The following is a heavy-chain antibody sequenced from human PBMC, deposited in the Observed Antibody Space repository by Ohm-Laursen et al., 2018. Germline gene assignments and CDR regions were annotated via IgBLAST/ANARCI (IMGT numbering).Heavy chain of an antibody. D-gene: IGHD6-13*01. CDR2: INHSGST. CDR1: GGSFSGYY. V-gene: IGHV4-34*09. J-gene: IGHJ4*02. CDR3: ARNGRVAARGGVFFDY. Sequence: QTLSLTCAVYGGSFSGYYWSWIRQPPGKGLEWIGEINHSGSTNYNPSLKSRVTISVDTSKNQFSLKLSSVTAADTAVYYCARNGRVAARGGVFFDYWGQGTLVTVSS.